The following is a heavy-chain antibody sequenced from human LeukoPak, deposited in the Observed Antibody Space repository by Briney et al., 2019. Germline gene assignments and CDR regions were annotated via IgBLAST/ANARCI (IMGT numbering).Heavy chain of an antibody. CDR3: ARELIVVPAASGPNWFDP. Sequence: SVKVSCKASGGTFSSYAISWVRQAPGQGREWMGGIIPIFGTANYAQRFQGRVTITADGSTSTAYMELSSLRSEDTAVYYCARELIVVPAASGPNWFDPWGQGTLVTVSS. CDR1: GGTFSSYA. D-gene: IGHD2-2*01. CDR2: IIPIFGTA. J-gene: IGHJ5*02. V-gene: IGHV1-69*13.